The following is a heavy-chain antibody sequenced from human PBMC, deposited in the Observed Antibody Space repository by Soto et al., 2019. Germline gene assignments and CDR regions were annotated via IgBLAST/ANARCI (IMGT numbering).Heavy chain of an antibody. CDR2: ISHSGTSK. Sequence: QVQLVESGGGVVQPGESLKVACAASGFTVATTGMHWVRQAPGKGLEWVAMISHSGTSKVYIDSVQGRFTISRDNAKNNLYLQMSSLRPEETAIYYCAKDWGSSGWFNWFNPWGQGVLVTVSS. D-gene: IGHD6-19*01. V-gene: IGHV3-30*18. CDR3: AKDWGSSGWFNWFNP. J-gene: IGHJ5*02. CDR1: GFTVATTG.